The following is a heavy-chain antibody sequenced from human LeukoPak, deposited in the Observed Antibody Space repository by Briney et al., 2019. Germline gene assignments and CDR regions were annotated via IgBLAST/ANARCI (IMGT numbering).Heavy chain of an antibody. Sequence: SETLSLTCTVSGGSISSNNYYWGWIRQPPGKGLEWIGSIYYSGSTYYNPSPKSRVTISVDTSKNQFSLKLSSVTAADTAVYYCARIRFGGALTYYFDYWGQGTLVTVSS. D-gene: IGHD3-16*01. CDR3: ARIRFGGALTYYFDY. CDR2: IYYSGST. J-gene: IGHJ4*02. V-gene: IGHV4-39*01. CDR1: GGSISSNNYY.